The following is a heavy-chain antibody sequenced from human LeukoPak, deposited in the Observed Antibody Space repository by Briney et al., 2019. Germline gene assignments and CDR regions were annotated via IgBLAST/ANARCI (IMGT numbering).Heavy chain of an antibody. J-gene: IGHJ4*02. D-gene: IGHD3-10*01. CDR2: INPNSGGT. Sequence: ASVKVSCKASGYTFTGYYMHWVRQAPGQGLEWMGWINPNSGGTNYAQKFQGRVTMTRDTSISTAYMELNSLRAEDTAVYYCARAQLWFGELYYFDYWGQGTLVTVSS. V-gene: IGHV1-2*02. CDR3: ARAQLWFGELYYFDY. CDR1: GYTFTGYY.